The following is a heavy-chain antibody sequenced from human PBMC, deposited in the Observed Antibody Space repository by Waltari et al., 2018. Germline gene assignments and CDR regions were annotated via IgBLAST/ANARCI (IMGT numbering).Heavy chain of an antibody. V-gene: IGHV4-39*07. CDR2: IYYSGST. D-gene: IGHD5-12*01. J-gene: IGHJ4*02. CDR1: GGSISSSSYY. CDR3: AREPQLRLPLW. Sequence: QVQLQESGPSLVKPSETLSLTCTISGGSISSSSYYWGWIRQPPGKGLEWIGSIYYSGSTYYNPSLKSRVTISVDTSKNQFSLKLSSVTAADTAVYYCAREPQLRLPLWWGQGTLVTVSS.